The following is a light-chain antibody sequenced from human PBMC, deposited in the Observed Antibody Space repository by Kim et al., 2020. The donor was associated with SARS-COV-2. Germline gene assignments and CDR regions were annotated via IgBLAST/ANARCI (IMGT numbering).Light chain of an antibody. V-gene: IGKV1-5*03. Sequence: DIHMTQSPSSLSASVGDRVTIACRASKSITSSLAWYQQKPGKAPHLLIYDASTLQSGVPSRFSGSGSQTDFTLTISSLEPDDFATYLCQQYYSYSCTFGQGTNLE. CDR3: QQYYSYSCT. CDR2: DAS. CDR1: KSITSS. J-gene: IGKJ2*02.